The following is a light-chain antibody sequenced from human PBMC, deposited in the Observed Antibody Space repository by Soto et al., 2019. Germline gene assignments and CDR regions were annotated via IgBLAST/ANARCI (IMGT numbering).Light chain of an antibody. CDR2: DAS. J-gene: IGKJ5*01. Sequence: DIVLTQSPATLSLSPGNIVTLSFSANERIIHSLAWYQQKPGQAPRILIYDASFRATGIPERFSGSGSGTDFTLSISSLEPEDFAVYYCQLSQQRSSWPPIAFGQGTRLEIK. V-gene: IGKV3-11*01. CDR1: ERIIHS. CDR3: QLSQQRSSWPPIA.